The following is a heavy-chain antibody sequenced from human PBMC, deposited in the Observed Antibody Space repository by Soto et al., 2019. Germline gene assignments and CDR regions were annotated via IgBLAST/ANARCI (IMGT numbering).Heavy chain of an antibody. CDR1: GGSISSSSYY. CDR3: ARGWVYYDILTGYFPGPFDY. J-gene: IGHJ4*02. D-gene: IGHD3-9*01. Sequence: SETLSLTCTVSGGSISSSSYYWGWIRQPPGKGLEWIGSIYYSGSTYYNPSLKSRVTISVDTSKNKFSLKLSFVPASDTAVYYCARGWVYYDILTGYFPGPFDYWGQGTLVTVSS. V-gene: IGHV4-39*01. CDR2: IYYSGST.